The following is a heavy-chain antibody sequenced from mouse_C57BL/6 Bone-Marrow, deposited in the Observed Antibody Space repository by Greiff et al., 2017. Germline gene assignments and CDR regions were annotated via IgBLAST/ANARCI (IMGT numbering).Heavy chain of an antibody. D-gene: IGHD3-2*02. Sequence: QVQLQQPGAELVMPGASVKLSCKASGYTFPGYWMHWGKQRPGQGLEWIGEIDPSDSYTNYNQKFKGKSTLTVDKSSSTAYMQLSSLTSEDSAVYYCARKETAQATTDYWGQGTTLTVSS. CDR2: IDPSDSYT. V-gene: IGHV1-69*01. CDR1: GYTFPGYW. CDR3: ARKETAQATTDY. J-gene: IGHJ2*01.